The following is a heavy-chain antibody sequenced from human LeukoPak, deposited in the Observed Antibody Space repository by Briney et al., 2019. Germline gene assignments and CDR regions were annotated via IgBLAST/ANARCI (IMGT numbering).Heavy chain of an antibody. Sequence: TSETLSLTCTVSGGSISSYYWSWIRQPPGKGLEWIGHIYYSGSTNYNPSLKSRVTISVDTSKNQFSLKLSSVTAADTAVYYCARDTYDSSGYYQAGFFDIWGQGTMVTVSS. CDR3: ARDTYDSSGYYQAGFFDI. CDR2: IYYSGST. D-gene: IGHD3-22*01. J-gene: IGHJ3*02. V-gene: IGHV4-59*01. CDR1: GGSISSYY.